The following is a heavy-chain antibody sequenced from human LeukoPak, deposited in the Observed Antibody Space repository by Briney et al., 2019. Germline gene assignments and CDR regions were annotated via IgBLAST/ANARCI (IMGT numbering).Heavy chain of an antibody. CDR3: AKTISDGYIG. CDR1: GFTFRHYW. D-gene: IGHD2-21*02. V-gene: IGHV3-7*01. CDR2: INQDGSEK. Sequence: PGGSLRLSCAASGFTFRHYWMTWVRQAPGKGLEWVASINQDGSEKHHVDSVGGRFTISRDNAENSLYLQMNSLRVEDAAVYYCAKTISDGYIGWGQGTLVTVSS. J-gene: IGHJ4*02.